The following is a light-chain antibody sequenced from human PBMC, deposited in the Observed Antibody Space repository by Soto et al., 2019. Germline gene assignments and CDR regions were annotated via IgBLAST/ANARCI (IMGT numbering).Light chain of an antibody. CDR1: QVLSSW. Sequence: DIQMTQSPSSVSASVGDRVTITCRASQVLSSWLVWYQQKPGKDPKLLIYNSSTVQSGVPSRVSGSASGREFPRAIRSLQPEDFATYYCQQASSFPFTFGGGTEVEIK. J-gene: IGKJ4*01. CDR2: NSS. V-gene: IGKV1-12*01. CDR3: QQASSFPFT.